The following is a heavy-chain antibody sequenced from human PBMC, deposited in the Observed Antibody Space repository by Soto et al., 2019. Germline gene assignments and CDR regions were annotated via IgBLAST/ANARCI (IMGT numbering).Heavy chain of an antibody. D-gene: IGHD1-1*01. CDR2: INHSGST. CDR3: ARIEGTGTTPTTEY. V-gene: IGHV4-34*01. Sequence: PSETLSLTCAVYGGSFSGYYWSWIRQPPGKGLEWIGEINHSGSTNYNPSLKSRVTISVDTSKNQFSLKLSSVTAADTAVYYCARIEGTGTTPTTEYWGQGTLVTVSS. CDR1: GGSFSGYY. J-gene: IGHJ4*02.